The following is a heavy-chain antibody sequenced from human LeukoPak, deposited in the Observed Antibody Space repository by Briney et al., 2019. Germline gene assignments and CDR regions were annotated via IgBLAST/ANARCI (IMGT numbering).Heavy chain of an antibody. CDR1: GFTFSSYA. J-gene: IGHJ4*02. CDR2: ISYDGSNK. CDR3: ARGGSLGVSDY. Sequence: GGSLRLSCAASGFTFSSYAMHWVRQAPGKGLEWVAVISYDGSNKYYADSVKGRFTISRDNSKNTLYLQMNSLRAEDTAVYYCARGGSLGVSDYWGQGTLVTVSS. V-gene: IGHV3-30-3*01. D-gene: IGHD3-3*01.